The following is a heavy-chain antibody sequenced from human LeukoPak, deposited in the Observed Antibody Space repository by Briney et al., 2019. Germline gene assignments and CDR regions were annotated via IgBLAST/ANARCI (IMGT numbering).Heavy chain of an antibody. CDR2: INSDGSST. J-gene: IGHJ4*02. CDR3: ARSTGSNYEPGSPDY. Sequence: GGSLRLSCAASGFTFSSYWMHWVRQAPGKGLVWVSRINSDGSSTSYADSVKGRFTISRDNAKNTLYLQMNSLRAEDTAVYYCARSTGSNYEPGSPDYWGQGTLVTVSS. V-gene: IGHV3-74*01. D-gene: IGHD1-26*01. CDR1: GFTFSSYW.